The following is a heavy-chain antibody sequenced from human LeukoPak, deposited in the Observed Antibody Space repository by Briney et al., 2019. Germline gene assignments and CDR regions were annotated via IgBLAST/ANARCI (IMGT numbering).Heavy chain of an antibody. Sequence: PGGSLRLSCAASGFTFSSYWMSWVRQAPGKGLEWVANIKQDGSEKYYVDSVKGRFTISRDNAKNSLYLQMNGLRAEDTAVYYCAREDSSNYYYYYMDVWGKGTTATVSS. J-gene: IGHJ6*03. CDR1: GFTFSSYW. CDR2: IKQDGSEK. CDR3: AREDSSNYYYYYMDV. V-gene: IGHV3-7*01.